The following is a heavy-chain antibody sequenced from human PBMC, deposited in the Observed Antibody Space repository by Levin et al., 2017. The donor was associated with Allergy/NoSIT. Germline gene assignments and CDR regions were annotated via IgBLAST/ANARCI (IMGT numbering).Heavy chain of an antibody. CDR3: ARYCSSTSCLDY. CDR2: IYYSGST. Sequence: PSETLSLTCTVSGGSISSSSYYWGWIRQPPGKGLEWIGSIYYSGSTYYNPSLKSRVTISVDTSKNQFSLKLSSVTAADTAVYYCARYCSSTSCLDYWGQGTLVTVSS. V-gene: IGHV4-39*01. J-gene: IGHJ4*02. CDR1: GGSISSSSYY. D-gene: IGHD2-2*01.